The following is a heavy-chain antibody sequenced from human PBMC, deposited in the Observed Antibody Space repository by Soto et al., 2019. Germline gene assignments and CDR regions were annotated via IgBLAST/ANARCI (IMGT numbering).Heavy chain of an antibody. CDR1: GYTFTSYG. J-gene: IGHJ5*02. D-gene: IGHD3-9*01. Sequence: ASVKVSCKASGYTFTSYGISWVRQAPGQGLEWMGWISAYNGNTNYAQKLQGRVTMTTDTSTSTAYMELRSLRSDDTAVYYCARVKGYDILTGYKNHRRFDPWGQGTLVTVSS. CDR3: ARVKGYDILTGYKNHRRFDP. V-gene: IGHV1-18*01. CDR2: ISAYNGNT.